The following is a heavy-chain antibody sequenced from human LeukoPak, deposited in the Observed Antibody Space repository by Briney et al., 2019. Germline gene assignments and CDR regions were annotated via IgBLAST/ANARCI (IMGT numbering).Heavy chain of an antibody. CDR3: ARGGDGDILTGLVFDY. D-gene: IGHD3-9*01. Sequence: ASVKVSCKPSGYRFTSYGISWVRQAPGQGREWMGWISAYNGNTNYAQKLQGRVTMTTDTSTSTAYMELRSVRSDDTAVYYCARGGDGDILTGLVFDYWGQGTLVTVSS. CDR1: GYRFTSYG. V-gene: IGHV1-18*01. CDR2: ISAYNGNT. J-gene: IGHJ4*02.